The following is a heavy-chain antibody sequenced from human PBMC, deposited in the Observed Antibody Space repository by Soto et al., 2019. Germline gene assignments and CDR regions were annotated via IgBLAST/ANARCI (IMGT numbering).Heavy chain of an antibody. J-gene: IGHJ4*02. CDR3: ARDLSPSHYYDSSGYYSYFDY. Sequence: QVQLVQSGAEVKKPGSSVKVSCKASGGTFSSYAISWVRQAPGQGLEWMGGIIPLFGTANYAQKFQGRVTITADESTSTAYMELSSLRSEDTAVYYCARDLSPSHYYDSSGYYSYFDYWGQGTLVTVSS. D-gene: IGHD3-22*01. V-gene: IGHV1-69*01. CDR1: GGTFSSYA. CDR2: IIPLFGTA.